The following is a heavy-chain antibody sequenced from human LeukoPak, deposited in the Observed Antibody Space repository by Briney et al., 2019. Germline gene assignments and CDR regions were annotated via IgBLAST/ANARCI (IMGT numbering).Heavy chain of an antibody. J-gene: IGHJ4*02. Sequence: GGSPRLSCAASGLSFSFYAMSWVRQAPGKGLEWVSSISGGGAGTYYADSVRGRFTISRDNSKNTLYLQMNSLRAEDTALYYCAKDFVRYNIQFDYWGQGALVTVS. CDR2: ISGGGAGT. D-gene: IGHD1-1*01. CDR3: AKDFVRYNIQFDY. V-gene: IGHV3-23*01. CDR1: GLSFSFYA.